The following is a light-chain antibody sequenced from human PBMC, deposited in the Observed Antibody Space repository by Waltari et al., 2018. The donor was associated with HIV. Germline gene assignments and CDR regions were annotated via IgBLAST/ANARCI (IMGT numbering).Light chain of an antibody. CDR1: SSDVGGYNY. V-gene: IGLV2-14*01. CDR2: EVS. Sequence: QSALTQPASVSGSPGQSLTISCTGTSSDVGGYNYVSWYQQHPGKAPKLMIYEVSNRPSGVSNRFSGSKSGNTASLTISGLQAEDEADYYCSSYTSSNTLVVFGGGTKLTVL. J-gene: IGLJ2*01. CDR3: SSYTSSNTLVV.